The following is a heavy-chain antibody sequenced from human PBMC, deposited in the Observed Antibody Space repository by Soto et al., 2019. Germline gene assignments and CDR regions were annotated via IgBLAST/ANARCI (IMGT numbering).Heavy chain of an antibody. CDR2: IYYSGST. CDR1: GGSLSYRY. V-gene: IGHV4-59*11. D-gene: IGHD3-16*01. J-gene: IGHJ6*03. Sequence: QVQLQESGPGLVNPSETLSLTCIVSGGSLSYRYWSWIRQPPGKELEWIAYIYYSGSTNYSPSLRNRLTVSVDTAKNQFSLKLTSVTAADTVTYYCARTIDYGYMDVWGKGTTVTVSS. CDR3: ARTIDYGYMDV.